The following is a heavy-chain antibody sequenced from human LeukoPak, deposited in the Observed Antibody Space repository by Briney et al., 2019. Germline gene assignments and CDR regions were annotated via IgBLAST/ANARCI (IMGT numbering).Heavy chain of an antibody. CDR2: IIPIFGTA. Sequence: GASVKVSCKASGYTFTSYAINWVRQAPGQGLEWMGGIIPIFGTANYAQKFQGRVTITADESTSTAYMELSSLRSEDTAVYYCARDWGAGYNWKEGDYYYGMDVWGQGTTVTVSS. V-gene: IGHV1-69*13. J-gene: IGHJ6*02. D-gene: IGHD1-20*01. CDR3: ARDWGAGYNWKEGDYYYGMDV. CDR1: GYTFTSYA.